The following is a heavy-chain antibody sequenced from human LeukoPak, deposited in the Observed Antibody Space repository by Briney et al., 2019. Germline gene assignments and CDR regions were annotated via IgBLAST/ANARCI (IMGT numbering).Heavy chain of an antibody. CDR1: GGSFSGYY. CDR3: ARHLGYCSSTSCYTRWFDP. V-gene: IGHV4-34*01. D-gene: IGHD2-2*02. J-gene: IGHJ5*02. Sequence: SETLSLTCAVYGGSFSGYYWSWIRQPPGKGLEWIGEINHSGSTNYNPSLKSRVTISVDTSKNQFSLKLSSVTAADTAVYYCARHLGYCSSTSCYTRWFDPWSQGTLVTVSS. CDR2: INHSGST.